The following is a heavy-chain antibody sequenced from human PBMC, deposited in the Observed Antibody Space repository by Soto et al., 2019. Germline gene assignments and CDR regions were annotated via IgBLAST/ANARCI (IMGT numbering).Heavy chain of an antibody. CDR1: GGSISSYY. V-gene: IGHV4-59*01. J-gene: IGHJ4*02. CDR3: ARVDYDFWSGSGGGFDY. CDR2: IYYSGST. Sequence: SETLSLTCTVSGGSISSYYWSWIRQPPGKGLEWIGYIYYSGSTNYNPSLKSRVTISVDTSKNQFSLKLSSVTAADTAVYYCARVDYDFWSGSGGGFDYWGQGTLVTVAS. D-gene: IGHD3-3*01.